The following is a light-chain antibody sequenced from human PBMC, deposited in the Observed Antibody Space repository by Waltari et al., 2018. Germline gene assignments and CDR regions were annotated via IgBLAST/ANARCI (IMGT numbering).Light chain of an antibody. CDR1: SSDVGFYDF. Sequence: QSALTQPASVSGSPGQSITISCTGTSSDVGFYDFVSWFLQHPGKAPKVMIYKVNNRPSGVSTGFSGSKSANTASLTISGLQAEDEADYYCSSYTRRSYWVFGGGTQLTVL. V-gene: IGLV2-14*01. J-gene: IGLJ3*02. CDR3: SSYTRRSYWV. CDR2: KVN.